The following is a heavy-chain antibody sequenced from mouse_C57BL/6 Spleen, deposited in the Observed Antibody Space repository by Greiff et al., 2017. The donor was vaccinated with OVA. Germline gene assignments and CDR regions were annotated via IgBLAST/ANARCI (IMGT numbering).Heavy chain of an antibody. CDR2: INPSTGGT. J-gene: IGHJ1*03. CDR1: GYSFTGYY. D-gene: IGHD1-1*01. CDR3: GRDYGSRGYVDV. V-gene: IGHV1-42*01. Sequence: EVQLQQSGPELVKPGASVKISCKASGYSFTGYYMNWVKQSPEKSLEWIGEINPSTGGTTYNQKFKAKATLTVDKSSSTAYMQLKSLTTESSAVYYCGRDYGSRGYVDVWGTGTTVTVSS.